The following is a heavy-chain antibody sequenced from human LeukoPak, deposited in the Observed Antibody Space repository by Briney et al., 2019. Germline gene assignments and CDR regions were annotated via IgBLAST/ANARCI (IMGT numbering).Heavy chain of an antibody. Sequence: ASVKVSCKASGYTFNSYDINWVRQATGQGLEWMGWMNPNTGNTGYGERFQGRVTMTRDNSISIAYMELSSLTSEDTAVYYCARGGAGTYYKRDGWFDPWGQGTVVTVSS. V-gene: IGHV1-8*01. CDR3: ARGGAGTYYKRDGWFDP. CDR2: MNPNTGNT. CDR1: GYTFNSYD. D-gene: IGHD3-10*01. J-gene: IGHJ5*02.